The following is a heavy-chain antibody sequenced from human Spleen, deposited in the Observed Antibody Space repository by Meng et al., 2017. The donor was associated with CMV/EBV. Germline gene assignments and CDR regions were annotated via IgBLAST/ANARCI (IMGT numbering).Heavy chain of an antibody. CDR1: GFTFSSYA. CDR3: AKDRDSSSWFSWYFDL. Sequence: SGFTFSSYAMSWVRQAPGKGLEWVSGISGSGGSTYYADSVKGRFTISRDNSKNTLYLQMNSLRAEDTAVYYCAKDRDSSSWFSWYFDLWGRGTLVTVSS. V-gene: IGHV3-23*01. J-gene: IGHJ2*01. CDR2: ISGSGGST. D-gene: IGHD6-13*01.